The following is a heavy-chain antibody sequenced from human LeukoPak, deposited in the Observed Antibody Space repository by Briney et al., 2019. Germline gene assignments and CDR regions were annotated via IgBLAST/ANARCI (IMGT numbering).Heavy chain of an antibody. J-gene: IGHJ6*03. D-gene: IGHD6-19*01. Sequence: SETLSLTCSVSGDSLRNGYYWGFIRQPPGKGLEWIGSIYHSGSTYYNPSLKSRVTISVDTSKNQFSLKLSSVTAADTAVYYCARLFLERSVAVNTYYHSMDVWGKGTTVTVSS. V-gene: IGHV4-38-2*02. CDR2: IYHSGST. CDR1: GDSLRNGYY. CDR3: ARLFLERSVAVNTYYHSMDV.